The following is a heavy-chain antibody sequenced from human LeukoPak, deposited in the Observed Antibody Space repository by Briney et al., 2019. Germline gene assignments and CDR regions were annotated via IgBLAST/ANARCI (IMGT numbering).Heavy chain of an antibody. CDR2: ISAYNGNT. J-gene: IGHJ5*02. V-gene: IGHV1-18*01. D-gene: IGHD3-10*01. CDR3: ARDPMVRGVRERFDP. CDR1: GYTFTSYG. Sequence: GASVKVSCKASGYTFTSYGISWVRQAPGQGLEWMGWISAYNGNTNYAQKLQGRVIMTTDTSTSTAYMELRSLRSDDTAVYYCARDPMVRGVRERFDPWGQGTLVTVSS.